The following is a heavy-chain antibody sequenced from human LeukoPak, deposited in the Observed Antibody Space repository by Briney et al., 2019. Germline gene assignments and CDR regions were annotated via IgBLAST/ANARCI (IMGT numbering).Heavy chain of an antibody. CDR3: ARLQRSVWGSYRYLPFFDY. D-gene: IGHD3-16*02. Sequence: SETLSLTCAVYGGSFSGYYWSWIRQPPGKGLEWIGEINHSGSTNYNPSLKSRVTISVDTSKNQFSLKLSSVTAADTAVYYCARLQRSVWGSYRYLPFFDYWGQGTLVTVSS. J-gene: IGHJ4*02. CDR2: INHSGST. CDR1: GGSFSGYY. V-gene: IGHV4-34*01.